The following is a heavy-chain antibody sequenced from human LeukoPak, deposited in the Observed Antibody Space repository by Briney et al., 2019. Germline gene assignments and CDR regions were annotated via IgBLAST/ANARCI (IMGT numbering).Heavy chain of an antibody. J-gene: IGHJ4*02. CDR2: IKQDGSEK. V-gene: IGHV3-7*01. CDR3: ARGDHSSGWYMDY. Sequence: GGSLRLSRAASGFTFSSYAMSWVRQAPGKGLEWVANIKQDGSEKYYVDSVKGRFTISRDNAKNSLYLQMNSLRAEDTAVYYCARGDHSSGWYMDYWGQGTLVTVSS. D-gene: IGHD6-19*01. CDR1: GFTFSSYA.